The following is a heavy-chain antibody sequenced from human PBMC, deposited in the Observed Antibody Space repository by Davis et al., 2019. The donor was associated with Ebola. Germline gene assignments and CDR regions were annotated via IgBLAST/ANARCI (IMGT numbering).Heavy chain of an antibody. CDR2: IYHSGST. D-gene: IGHD3-10*01. J-gene: IGHJ5*02. CDR3: ARGLLWFGESPLNWFDP. CDR1: GGSISSSNW. Sequence: MPSETLSLTCAVSGGSISSSNWWSWVRPPPGKGLEWIGEIYHSGSTNYNPSLQSRVTISVDKSKNQFSLKLSSVTAADTAVYYCARGLLWFGESPLNWFDPWGQGTLVTVSS. V-gene: IGHV4-4*02.